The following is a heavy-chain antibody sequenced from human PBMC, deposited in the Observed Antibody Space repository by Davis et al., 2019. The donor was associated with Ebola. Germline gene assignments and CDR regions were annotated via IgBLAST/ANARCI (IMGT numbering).Heavy chain of an antibody. CDR2: VDPKAGKT. CDR3: TTLDILTAYVPYAMDV. Sequence: AASVKVSCKGSGYSFSDYYMHWVQGAPGKGLEWVGLVDPKAGKTVYAEKFQDRVTITADKSTDTVYMELSSLRYEDTAVYYCTTLDILTAYVPYAMDVWGQGTTDTVS. J-gene: IGHJ6*02. D-gene: IGHD3-9*01. CDR1: GYSFSDYY. V-gene: IGHV1-69-2*01.